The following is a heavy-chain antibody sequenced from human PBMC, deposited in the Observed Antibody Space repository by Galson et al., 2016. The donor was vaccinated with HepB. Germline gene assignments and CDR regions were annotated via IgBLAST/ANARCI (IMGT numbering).Heavy chain of an antibody. CDR2: IWYDGSNK. CDR3: AKGKRYSDSGSYYVDY. CDR1: GFTFSSYG. Sequence: SLRLSCAASGFTFSSYGMHWVRQAPGKGLEWVAVIWYDGSNKYYADSVKGRFTISRDNSKNTLYLQMNSLRAEDTAVYYCAKGKRYSDSGSYYVDYWGQGTLVTVSS. V-gene: IGHV3-33*06. J-gene: IGHJ4*02. D-gene: IGHD3-10*01.